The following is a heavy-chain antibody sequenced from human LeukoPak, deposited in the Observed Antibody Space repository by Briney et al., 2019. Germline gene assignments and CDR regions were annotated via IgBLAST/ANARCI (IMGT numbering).Heavy chain of an antibody. Sequence: SETLSLTCSVSGASISSHYWSWIRQPPGKGLEWIGYIHYSGSTNCNPSLKSRVTISLDTSKNQFSLKLSSVTAADTAVYYCARVDTGLGVVGAILGAFDIWGRGTLVTVSS. CDR1: GASISSHY. V-gene: IGHV4-59*11. CDR2: IHYSGST. J-gene: IGHJ4*02. CDR3: ARVDTGLGVVGAILGAFDI. D-gene: IGHD1-26*01.